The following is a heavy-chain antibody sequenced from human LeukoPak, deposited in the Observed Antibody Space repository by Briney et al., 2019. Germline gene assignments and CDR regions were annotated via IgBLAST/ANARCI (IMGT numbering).Heavy chain of an antibody. CDR1: GGSISSGRYY. D-gene: IGHD2-2*01. CDR3: ARLLGPIVPAASYYFDY. CDR2: IYTSGST. V-gene: IGHV4-61*02. J-gene: IGHJ4*02. Sequence: SETLSLTCTVSGGSISSGRYYWSWIRQPAGKGLEWIGRIYTSGSTNYNPSLKSRVTISVDTSKNQFSLKVSSVTAADTAVYYCARLLGPIVPAASYYFDYWGQGTLVTVSS.